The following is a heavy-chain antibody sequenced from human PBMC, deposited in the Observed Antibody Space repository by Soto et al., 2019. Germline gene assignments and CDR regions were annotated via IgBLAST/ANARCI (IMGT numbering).Heavy chain of an antibody. CDR1: GGSLSSYY. V-gene: IGHV4-59*01. CDR3: GSVRPSGYVLS. Sequence: SETLSLTCTVSGGSLSSYYWTWIRQSPGRGLEWIGYVYFSGNTNYNPSLKSRVTISIDTSKNQFSLRLASVTAADTAFYYCGSVRPSGYVLSWGQGTLVTVSS. CDR2: VYFSGNT. D-gene: IGHD6-25*01. J-gene: IGHJ5*02.